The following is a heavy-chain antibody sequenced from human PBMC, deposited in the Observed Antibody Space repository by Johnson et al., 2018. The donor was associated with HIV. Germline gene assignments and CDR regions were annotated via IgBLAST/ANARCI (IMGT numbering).Heavy chain of an antibody. Sequence: VQLVESGGGLVQPGGSLRLSCAASGFTFSSYAMSWVRQAPGKGLEWVSAISGSGGSTYYADSVKGRFTISRDNSKNTLYLQMNSLRAEDTAVYYCAKDHIVGATLGRDAFDIWGQGTMVTVSS. D-gene: IGHD1-26*01. CDR3: AKDHIVGATLGRDAFDI. V-gene: IGHV3-23*04. J-gene: IGHJ3*02. CDR1: GFTFSSYA. CDR2: ISGSGGST.